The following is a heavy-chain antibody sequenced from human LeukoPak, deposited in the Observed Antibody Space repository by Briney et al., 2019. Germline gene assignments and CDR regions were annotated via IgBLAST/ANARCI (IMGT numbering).Heavy chain of an antibody. D-gene: IGHD6-6*01. CDR2: ISSSGSSM. V-gene: IGHV3-11*01. CDR3: ASGFTSSDY. J-gene: IGHJ4*02. Sequence: GGSLRLSCAASGSTFSDYYMSWIRQAPGKRLEWVSYISSSGSSMYYADSVKGRFTISRDNAKNSLSLQMNSLRAEDTAVYYCASGFTSSDYWGQGTLVTVSS. CDR1: GSTFSDYY.